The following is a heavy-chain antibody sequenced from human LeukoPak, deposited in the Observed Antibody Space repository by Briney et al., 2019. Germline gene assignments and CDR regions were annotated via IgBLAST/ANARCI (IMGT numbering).Heavy chain of an antibody. CDR1: GFTFSSYS. Sequence: GGSLRVSCVASGFTFSSYSMNWIRQAPGKGPEWVSSISSSSHISYADSVKGRFTISRDNAKNSLFLQMNSLRAEDTAVYYCVRGLVPAAYDYWGQGTLVTVSS. CDR3: VRGLVPAAYDY. V-gene: IGHV3-21*01. J-gene: IGHJ4*02. CDR2: ISSSSHI. D-gene: IGHD2-2*01.